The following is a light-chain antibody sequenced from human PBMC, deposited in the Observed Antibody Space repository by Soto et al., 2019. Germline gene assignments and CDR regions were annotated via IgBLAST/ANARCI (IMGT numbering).Light chain of an antibody. V-gene: IGKV3D-20*01. CDR1: QSVSSSY. CDR2: DAS. Sequence: EIVLTQSPATLSLSPGERATLSCGASQSVSSSYLAWYQQKPGLAPRLLIYDASSRATGIPDRFSGSGSGTDFTLTISRLEPEDVAVYYCQQYGSSLITFGQGTRLEIK. CDR3: QQYGSSLIT. J-gene: IGKJ5*01.